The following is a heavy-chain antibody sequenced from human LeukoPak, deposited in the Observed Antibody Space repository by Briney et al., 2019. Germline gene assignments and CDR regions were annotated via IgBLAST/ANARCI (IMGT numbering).Heavy chain of an antibody. CDR2: ISGSGGST. J-gene: IGHJ4*02. V-gene: IGHV3-23*01. D-gene: IGHD6-13*01. Sequence: GGSLRLSCAASGFTFSSYAMSWVRQAPGKGLEWVPAISGSGGSTYYADSVKGRFTISRDNSKNTLYLQMNSLRAEDTAVYYCAKDHGSSSSIYYFDYWGQGTLVTVSS. CDR3: AKDHGSSSSIYYFDY. CDR1: GFTFSSYA.